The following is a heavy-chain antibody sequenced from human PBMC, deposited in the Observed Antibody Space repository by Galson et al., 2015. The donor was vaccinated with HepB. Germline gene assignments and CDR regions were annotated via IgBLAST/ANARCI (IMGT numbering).Heavy chain of an antibody. D-gene: IGHD4-23*01. CDR1: GFTFSIHG. V-gene: IGHV3-33*01. J-gene: IGHJ4*02. CDR2: IWSDGTKQ. CDR3: ARDLHYGGLDY. Sequence: SLGLSCAASGFTFSIHGMHWVRQAPGRGLEWVAIIWSDGTKQNYADSVRGRFTISRDTSKNTLFLQMNSLRAEDTAVYYCARDLHYGGLDYGGQGTLVIVSS.